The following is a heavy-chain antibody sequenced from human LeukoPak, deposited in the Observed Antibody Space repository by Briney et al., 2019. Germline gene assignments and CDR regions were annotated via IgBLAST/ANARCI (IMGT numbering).Heavy chain of an antibody. CDR3: TSCAYDYRFFEN. V-gene: IGHV3-72*01. J-gene: IGHJ4*02. CDR1: GFTFSSYA. D-gene: IGHD5-12*01. Sequence: GGSLRLSCAASGFTFSSYAMSWVRQAPGKGLEWVARTRNKANSHSTEYAASVKGRFTISRDDSQNSLYLQMKSLKNEDTAVYYCTSCAYDYRFFENWGQGTLVTVSS. CDR2: TRNKANSHST.